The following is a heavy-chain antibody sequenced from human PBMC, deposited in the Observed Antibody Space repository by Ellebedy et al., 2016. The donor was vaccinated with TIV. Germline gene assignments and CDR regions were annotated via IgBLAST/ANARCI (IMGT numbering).Heavy chain of an antibody. CDR1: GYSFTSYW. Sequence: GESLKISCKGSGYSFTSYWISWVRQMPGKGLEWMGRIDPSDSYTNYSPSFQGHVTISADKSISTAYLQWRSLKASDTAMYYCARRPKWELPMGGWFDPWGQGTLVTVSS. CDR2: IDPSDSYT. V-gene: IGHV5-10-1*01. D-gene: IGHD1-26*01. CDR3: ARRPKWELPMGGWFDP. J-gene: IGHJ5*02.